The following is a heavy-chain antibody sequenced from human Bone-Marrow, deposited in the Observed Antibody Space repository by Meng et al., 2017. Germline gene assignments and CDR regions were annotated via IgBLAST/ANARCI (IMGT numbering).Heavy chain of an antibody. D-gene: IGHD5-18*01. CDR1: GFTFSSHA. V-gene: IGHV3-64*01. CDR3: AGAMVNGGAHWFDP. CDR2: ISSNGGST. Sequence: GGSLRLSCAASGFTFSSHAMHWVRQAPGKGLEYVSAISSNGGSTYYANSVKGRFTISRDNSKNTLYLQMGSLRAEDMAVYYCAGAMVNGGAHWFDPWGQGTLVTVSS. J-gene: IGHJ5*02.